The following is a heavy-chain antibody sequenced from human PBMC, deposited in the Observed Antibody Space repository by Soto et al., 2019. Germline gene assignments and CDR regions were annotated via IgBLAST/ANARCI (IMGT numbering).Heavy chain of an antibody. V-gene: IGHV4-34*01. CDR2: INHSGST. J-gene: IGHJ1*01. CDR3: ARGQLMTITMIFGPKLYFQH. CDR1: GGNFRGYY. D-gene: IGHD3-22*01. Sequence: SETLSLTYAVYGGNFRGYYWSWIRQPPGKGLEWIGEINHSGSTNYNPSLKSRVTISVDTSKNQFSLKLSSVTAADTAVYYCARGQLMTITMIFGPKLYFQHWGQGTLVTVS.